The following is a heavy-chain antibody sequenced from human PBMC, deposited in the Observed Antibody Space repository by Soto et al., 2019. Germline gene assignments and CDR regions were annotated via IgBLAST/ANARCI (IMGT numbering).Heavy chain of an antibody. V-gene: IGHV1-2*04. CDR2: INPNSGDT. J-gene: IGHJ6*02. CDR1: GYTFTDYY. CDR3: ARDGSTYSYYAMDV. Sequence: ASVKVSCKXSGYTFTDYYIHWVRQAPGQGLEWVGWINPNSGDTNYEQRFQGWVTMTRDTSINTAYMELTRLGSDDTAMYYCARDGSTYSYYAMDVWGQGTTVTAP. D-gene: IGHD2-2*03.